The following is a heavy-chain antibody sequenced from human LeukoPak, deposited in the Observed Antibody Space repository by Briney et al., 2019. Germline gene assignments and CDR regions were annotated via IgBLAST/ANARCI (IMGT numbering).Heavy chain of an antibody. J-gene: IGHJ4*02. Sequence: GGSLRLSCAASTFSFSDYPLHWVRQAPGKGLEWVAVISYDGDDQYYAHSVKGRFTISRDNSKNTLYLQMDSLISDDTAVYYCARAYHEDYYDFWGQGTLVIVSS. CDR3: ARAYHEDYYDF. CDR2: ISYDGDDQ. V-gene: IGHV3-30*08. D-gene: IGHD1-14*01. CDR1: TFSFSDYP.